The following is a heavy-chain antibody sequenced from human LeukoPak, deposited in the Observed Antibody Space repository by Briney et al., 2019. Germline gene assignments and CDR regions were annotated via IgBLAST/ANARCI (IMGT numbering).Heavy chain of an antibody. J-gene: IGHJ3*02. CDR2: ISAYNGNT. D-gene: IGHD2-15*01. V-gene: IGHV1-18*01. CDR1: GYTFTSYG. Sequence: ASVKVSCKASGYTFTSYGISWVRQAPGQGLEWMGWISAYNGNTNYAQKLQGRVTMTTDTSTSTAYMELRSLRSDDTAVYYCARDLCRGGSCYSGNDAFDIWGQGTMVTVSS. CDR3: ARDLCRGGSCYSGNDAFDI.